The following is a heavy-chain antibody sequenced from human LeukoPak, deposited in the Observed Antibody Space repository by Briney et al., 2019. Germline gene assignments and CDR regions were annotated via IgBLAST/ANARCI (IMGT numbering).Heavy chain of an antibody. CDR2: INPNSGGT. J-gene: IGHJ4*02. D-gene: IGHD3-22*01. CDR3: ARVGYYESSGYYEY. Sequence: ASVKVSCKASGYTLTDYYMHWVRQAPGQGLEWMGRINPNSGGTNYARKFQGRVTMTRDTSISTVYMELSRLRSDDTAVYYCARVGYYESSGYYEYWGQGTLVTVSS. CDR1: GYTLTDYY. V-gene: IGHV1-2*06.